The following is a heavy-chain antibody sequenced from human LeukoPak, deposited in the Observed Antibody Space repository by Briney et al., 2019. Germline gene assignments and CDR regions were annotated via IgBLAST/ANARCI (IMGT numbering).Heavy chain of an antibody. CDR2: ISRSSAYI. CDR3: ASFPPYMVRTDAFDI. D-gene: IGHD3-10*01. Sequence: PGGSLRLSCAASVFTLISYSMNWVRQAPGRGGECVSSISRSSAYIYYADSVKGRFTIYRDNAKNSLYLKMNSLRAEDTAVYYCASFPPYMVRTDAFDIWGQGTMVTVSS. CDR1: VFTLISYS. V-gene: IGHV3-21*01. J-gene: IGHJ3*02.